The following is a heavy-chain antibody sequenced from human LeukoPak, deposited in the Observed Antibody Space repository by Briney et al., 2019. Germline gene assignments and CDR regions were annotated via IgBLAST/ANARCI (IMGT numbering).Heavy chain of an antibody. V-gene: IGHV4-39*07. Sequence: PSETLSLTCTVSGGSISSSSYYWGWIRQPPGKGLEWIGSIYYSGSTYYNPSLKSRATISVDTSKNQFSLKLSSVTAADTAVYYCATEAGKFNYWGQGTLVTVSS. J-gene: IGHJ4*02. D-gene: IGHD6-19*01. CDR2: IYYSGST. CDR1: GGSISSSSYY. CDR3: ATEAGKFNY.